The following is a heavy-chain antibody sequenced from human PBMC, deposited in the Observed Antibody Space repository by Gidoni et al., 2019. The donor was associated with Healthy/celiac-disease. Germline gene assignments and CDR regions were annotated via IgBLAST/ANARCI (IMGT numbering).Heavy chain of an antibody. J-gene: IGHJ6*02. D-gene: IGHD4-17*01. CDR1: GFTFSSYS. V-gene: IGHV3-21*01. CDR3: AREVGDYGGNPLGGMDV. CDR2: ISSSSSYI. Sequence: EVQLVESGGGLVKLGGSLRLSCAASGFTFSSYSMNWVRQAPGKGLEWVSSISSSSSYIYYADSVKGRFTISRANAKNSLYLQMNSLRAEDTAVYYCAREVGDYGGNPLGGMDVWGQGTTVTVSS.